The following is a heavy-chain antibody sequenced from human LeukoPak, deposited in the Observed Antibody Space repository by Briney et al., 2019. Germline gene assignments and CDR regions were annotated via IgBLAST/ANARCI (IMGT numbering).Heavy chain of an antibody. CDR2: ISSSSSYI. CDR3: ARSDTAMVPYYYYSGMDV. J-gene: IGHJ6*02. Sequence: PGGSLRLSCVASGFTFSSYSMNWVRQAPGKGLEWVSSISSSSSYIYYADSVKGRFTISSDNAKNPLYLQMNILRVEDTAVYYCARSDTAMVPYYYYSGMDVRGQGTTVTVSS. CDR1: GFTFSSYS. D-gene: IGHD5-18*01. V-gene: IGHV3-21*01.